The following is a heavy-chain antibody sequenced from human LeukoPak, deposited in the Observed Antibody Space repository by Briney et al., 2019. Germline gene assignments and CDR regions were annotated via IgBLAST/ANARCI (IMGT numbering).Heavy chain of an antibody. V-gene: IGHV1-8*01. J-gene: IGHJ4*02. CDR3: ARAPSKPGHSYGPGYYFDY. Sequence: ASVKVSCKASGYTFTSYDINWVRQATGQGLEWMGWMNPNSGNTGYAQKFQGRVTMTRNTSISTAYMELSSLRSEDTAVYYCARAPSKPGHSYGPGYYFDYWGQGTLVTVSS. D-gene: IGHD5-18*01. CDR2: MNPNSGNT. CDR1: GYTFTSYD.